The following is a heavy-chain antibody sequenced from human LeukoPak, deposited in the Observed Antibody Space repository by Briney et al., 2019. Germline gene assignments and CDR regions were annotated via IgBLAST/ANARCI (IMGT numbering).Heavy chain of an antibody. CDR1: GGTFSSYA. Sequence: ASVEVSCKASGGTFSSYAISWVRQAPGQGLEWMGRIIPILGIANYAQKFQGRVTITADKSTSTAYMELSSLRSEDTAVYYCASVDTAMVTLSWGQGTLVTVSS. D-gene: IGHD5-18*01. CDR2: IIPILGIA. CDR3: ASVDTAMVTLS. V-gene: IGHV1-69*04. J-gene: IGHJ4*02.